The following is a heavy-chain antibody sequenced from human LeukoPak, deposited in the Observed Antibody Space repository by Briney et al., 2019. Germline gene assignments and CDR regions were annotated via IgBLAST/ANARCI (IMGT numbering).Heavy chain of an antibody. CDR3: ARVFSSGWYYFDY. J-gene: IGHJ4*02. D-gene: IGHD6-19*01. CDR1: GFTFSSYS. Sequence: GGSLRLSCAASGFTFSSYSMNWVRQAPGKGLEWVSSISSSSSYIYYADSVKGRFTISRDNAKNSLYLQMNSLRAEDTAVYYRARVFSSGWYYFDYWGQGTLVTVSS. V-gene: IGHV3-21*01. CDR2: ISSSSSYI.